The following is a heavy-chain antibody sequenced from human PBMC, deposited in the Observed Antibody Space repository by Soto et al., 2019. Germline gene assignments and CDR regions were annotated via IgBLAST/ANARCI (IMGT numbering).Heavy chain of an antibody. J-gene: IGHJ6*03. CDR1: GFTFSSYS. D-gene: IGHD1-26*01. CDR2: ISSSSSYI. Sequence: GGSLRLSCAASGFTFSSYSMNWVRQAPGKGLEWVSSISSSSSYIYYADSVKGRFTISRDNAKNSLYLQMNSLRAEDSAVYCCAREGVSYYSSYYYIDVWGKGTTVTVSS. V-gene: IGHV3-21*01. CDR3: AREGVSYYSSYYYIDV.